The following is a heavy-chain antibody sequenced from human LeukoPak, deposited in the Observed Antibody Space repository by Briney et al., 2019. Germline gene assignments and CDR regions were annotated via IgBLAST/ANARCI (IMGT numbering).Heavy chain of an antibody. Sequence: GGSLRLSCAASGFTFSSYAMHWVRQAPGKGLEWVAVISYDGSNKYYADSVKGRFTISRDNAKNSLYLQMNGLRAEDTAVYYCARDSGWYDYWGQGTLVTVSS. CDR1: GFTFSSYA. D-gene: IGHD6-19*01. J-gene: IGHJ4*02. V-gene: IGHV3-30-3*01. CDR3: ARDSGWYDY. CDR2: ISYDGSNK.